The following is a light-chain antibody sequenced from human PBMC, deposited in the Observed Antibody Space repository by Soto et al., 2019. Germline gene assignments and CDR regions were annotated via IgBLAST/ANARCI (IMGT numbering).Light chain of an antibody. CDR2: DAS. CDR3: QQYGKSPPIT. Sequence: DIVLTQSPGTLSLSPGERATLSCRASQSVYSNYLAWYQQKPGQAPRLLIYDASSRATGIPGRFSGSGSGTDFTLTISRLEPEDFAVYYCQQYGKSPPITFGQGTRLEIK. J-gene: IGKJ5*01. V-gene: IGKV3-20*01. CDR1: QSVYSNY.